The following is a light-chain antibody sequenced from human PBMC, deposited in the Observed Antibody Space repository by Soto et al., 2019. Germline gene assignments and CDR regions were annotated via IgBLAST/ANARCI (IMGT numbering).Light chain of an antibody. CDR3: QLRDIQPLT. CDR1: QSISEY. V-gene: IGKV1-39*01. Sequence: DIQIKQSPSSLSASVGDTVTFTFRASQSISEYLTWYQQKPGNAPRLLIYAASNLDNGVPSRFSGSGAGTTFTHTNMSLLPEEDVADYCQLRDIQPLTFGEGTKVDIK. J-gene: IGKJ4*02. CDR2: AAS.